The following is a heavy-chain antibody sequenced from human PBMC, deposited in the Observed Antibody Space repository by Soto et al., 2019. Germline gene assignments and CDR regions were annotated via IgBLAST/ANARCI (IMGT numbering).Heavy chain of an antibody. D-gene: IGHD3-3*01. Sequence: QVQVVESGGGVVQPGRSLRLSCAASGFTLSSFGMHWVRQAPGKGLEWVSLIWYDGSKKSYGDSVKGRFTISRDNSRNTVYLQMNSLRADDTAVYYGARDASYDSLWSGYYPSRNGMDVWGQGTTVTVSS. CDR2: IWYDGSKK. V-gene: IGHV3-33*01. CDR3: ARDASYDSLWSGYYPSRNGMDV. J-gene: IGHJ6*02. CDR1: GFTLSSFG.